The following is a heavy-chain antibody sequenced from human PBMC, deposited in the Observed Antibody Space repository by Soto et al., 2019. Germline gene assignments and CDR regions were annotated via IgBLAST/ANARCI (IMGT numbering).Heavy chain of an antibody. CDR1: GYSFTSYW. CDR3: ARGIDCSSTSCRAYYYYGMDV. D-gene: IGHD2-2*01. V-gene: IGHV5-51*01. J-gene: IGHJ6*02. CDR2: IYPGDSDA. Sequence: PGESLKISCKGSGYSFTSYWIGWVRQMPGKGLEWMGIIYPGDSDARYSPSFQGQVTISADKSIRTAYLQWSSLKASDTAMYYCARGIDCSSTSCRAYYYYGMDVWGQGTTVTVSS.